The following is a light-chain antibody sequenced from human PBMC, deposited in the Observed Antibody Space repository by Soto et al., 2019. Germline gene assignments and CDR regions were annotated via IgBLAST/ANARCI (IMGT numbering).Light chain of an antibody. V-gene: IGLV2-14*03. CDR2: DVS. CDR1: SSDVGGYNF. Sequence: QSVLTQPASVSGSPGQSVTISCAGTSSDVGGYNFVSWYQQHPGKAPQLMIYDVSSRPSGVSNRFPGSKSGNTASLTISELQAEDEADYYCSSYTSSYTYVFGTGTKLTVL. J-gene: IGLJ1*01. CDR3: SSYTSSYTYV.